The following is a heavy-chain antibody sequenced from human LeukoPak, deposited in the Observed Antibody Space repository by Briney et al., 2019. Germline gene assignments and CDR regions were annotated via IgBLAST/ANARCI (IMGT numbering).Heavy chain of an antibody. CDR3: ARDAMYYYDSSGYYGGFDY. D-gene: IGHD3-22*01. V-gene: IGHV4-34*01. CDR2: INHSGST. Sequence: SETLSLTCAVYGGSFSGYYWSWIRQPPGKGLEWIGEINHSGSTNYNPSLKSRVTIPVDTSKNQFSLKLSSVTAADTAVYYCARDAMYYYDSSGYYGGFDYWGQGTLVTVSS. CDR1: GGSFSGYY. J-gene: IGHJ4*02.